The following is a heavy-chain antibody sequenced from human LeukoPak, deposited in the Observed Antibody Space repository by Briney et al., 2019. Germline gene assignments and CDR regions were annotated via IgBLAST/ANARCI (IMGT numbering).Heavy chain of an antibody. Sequence: GASVKVPCKASGGTFSSYAISWVRQAPGQGLEWMGRIIPIFGTANYAQKFQGRATITTDESTSTAYMELSSLRSEDTAVYYCASVISHYYDSSGYNYWGQGTLVTVSS. CDR3: ASVISHYYDSSGYNY. J-gene: IGHJ4*02. D-gene: IGHD3-22*01. V-gene: IGHV1-69*05. CDR1: GGTFSSYA. CDR2: IIPIFGTA.